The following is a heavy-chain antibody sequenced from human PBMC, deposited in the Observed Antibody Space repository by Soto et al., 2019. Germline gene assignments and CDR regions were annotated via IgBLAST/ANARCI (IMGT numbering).Heavy chain of an antibody. Sequence: SDTLSLTCPGSASTIISTSYYWGCMRQPPGEVLVGNGSIYYSGSTYYNPSLKSRVTISVDTSKNQFSLKLSSVTAADTAVYYCARPGPGSTVVVPAANPVSYYYCYMDVWGKGTTVT. CDR3: ARPGPGSTVVVPAANPVSYYYCYMDV. J-gene: IGHJ6*03. CDR1: ASTIISTSYY. CDR2: IYYSGST. V-gene: IGHV4-39*01. D-gene: IGHD2-2*01.